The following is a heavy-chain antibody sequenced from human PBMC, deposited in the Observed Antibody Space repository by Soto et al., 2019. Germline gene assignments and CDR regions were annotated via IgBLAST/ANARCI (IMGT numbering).Heavy chain of an antibody. CDR3: ARVVGALGHWFDP. CDR2: IIPIFGTA. Sequence: SVKVSCKASGGTFSSYAISWVRQAPGQGLEWMGGIIPIFGTANYAQKFQGRVTITADESTSTAYMELSSLRSEDTAVYYCARVVGALGHWFDPWGQGTLVTVSS. J-gene: IGHJ5*02. CDR1: GGTFSSYA. V-gene: IGHV1-69*13. D-gene: IGHD1-26*01.